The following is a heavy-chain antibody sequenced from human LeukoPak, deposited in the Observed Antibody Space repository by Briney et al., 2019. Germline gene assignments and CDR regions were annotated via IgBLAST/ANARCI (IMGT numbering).Heavy chain of an antibody. J-gene: IGHJ3*02. D-gene: IGHD5-24*01. Sequence: PGGSLRLSCVGSGFSFRSHWVNWVRQSPGKGLEWVANIKPDGSDKYYVDSARGRLTVSRDNAKNSAFLQMNSLRAEDTAIYYCATISAQPFDIWGQGTLVSVSS. CDR2: IKPDGSDK. CDR3: ATISAQPFDI. V-gene: IGHV3-7*01. CDR1: GFSFRSHW.